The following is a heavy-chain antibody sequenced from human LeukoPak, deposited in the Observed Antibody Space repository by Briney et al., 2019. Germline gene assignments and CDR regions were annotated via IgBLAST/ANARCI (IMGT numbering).Heavy chain of an antibody. CDR2: IKQDGTEK. D-gene: IGHD5-24*01. CDR3: ARVGDGYNFGDAFDI. J-gene: IGHJ3*02. Sequence: GGSLRLSCTASGFTFTTYWMSWVRHPPGKGLEWVANIKQDGTEKYYVDSVKGRFTISRDNAKNSLYLQMNSLRAEDTAVYYCARVGDGYNFGDAFDIWGQGTMVTVSS. V-gene: IGHV3-7*01. CDR1: GFTFTTYW.